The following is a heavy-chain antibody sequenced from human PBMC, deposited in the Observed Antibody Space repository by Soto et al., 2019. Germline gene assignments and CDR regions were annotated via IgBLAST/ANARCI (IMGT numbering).Heavy chain of an antibody. Sequence: QVQLVQSGAEVKKPGSSVKVSCKASGGTFSSYAISWVRQAPGQGLEWMGGIIAILGKANYAEKFQGRVTITADESTITAYMELCSLRSEDTAVYYCARERGGAIIVGVTGTFDVWGQGTLVTVSS. CDR3: ARERGGAIIVGVTGTFDV. V-gene: IGHV1-69*01. J-gene: IGHJ3*01. D-gene: IGHD3-22*01. CDR1: GGTFSSYA. CDR2: IIAILGKA.